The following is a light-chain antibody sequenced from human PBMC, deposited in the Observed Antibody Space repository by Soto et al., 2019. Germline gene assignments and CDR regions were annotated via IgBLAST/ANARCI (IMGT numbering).Light chain of an antibody. CDR1: SSDVGGYNY. J-gene: IGLJ1*01. V-gene: IGLV2-14*01. CDR3: SSYTSSSPYV. Sequence: QSVLTQPASVSGSPGQSITISCTGTSSDVGGYNYVSWYQQHPGKAPKLMIYDVSNWPSGVSNRFSGSKSGNTASLTISGLQAEDEADYYCSSYTSSSPYVFGTGT. CDR2: DVS.